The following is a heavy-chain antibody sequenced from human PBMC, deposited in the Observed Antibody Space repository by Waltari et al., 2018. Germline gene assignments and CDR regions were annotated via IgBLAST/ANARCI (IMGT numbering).Heavy chain of an antibody. CDR3: ARLDYYGSGSYAAFDI. Sequence: QLQLQESGPGLVKPSETLSLTCTVSGGSISSSSYYWGWIRQPPGKGLEWIGSIYYSGSTYYNPSLKSRVTISVDTSKNQFSLKLSSVTAADTAVYYCARLDYYGSGSYAAFDIWGQGTMVTVSS. V-gene: IGHV4-39*07. D-gene: IGHD3-10*01. CDR2: IYYSGST. J-gene: IGHJ3*02. CDR1: GGSISSSSYY.